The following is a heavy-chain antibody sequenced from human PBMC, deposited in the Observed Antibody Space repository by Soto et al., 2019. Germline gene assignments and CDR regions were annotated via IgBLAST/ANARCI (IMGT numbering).Heavy chain of an antibody. Sequence: GGSLRLSCAASGFTFSSYAMSWFRQAPGKGLEWVSAISGSGGSTYYADSVKGRFTISRDNSKNTLYLQMNSLRAEDTAVYYCAKDLITSSSRSHTFYYYYYYYMDVWGKGTTVTVSS. CDR3: AKDLITSSSRSHTFYYYYYYYMDV. V-gene: IGHV3-23*01. CDR1: GFTFSSYA. J-gene: IGHJ6*03. D-gene: IGHD6-13*01. CDR2: ISGSGGST.